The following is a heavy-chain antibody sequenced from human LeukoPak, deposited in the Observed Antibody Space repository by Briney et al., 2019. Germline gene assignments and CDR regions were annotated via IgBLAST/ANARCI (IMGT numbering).Heavy chain of an antibody. J-gene: IGHJ4*02. Sequence: ASETLSLTCAVYGGSFSDYPWSWIRQPPGEGLEWIGYIYYSGSTYYHPSLKSRVTISLDTSKNQFSLKLSSVTAADTAVYYCARVTTVTMSFHFDYWGQGTLVTVSS. D-gene: IGHD4-17*01. CDR1: GGSFSDYP. V-gene: IGHV4-30-4*01. CDR2: IYYSGST. CDR3: ARVTTVTMSFHFDY.